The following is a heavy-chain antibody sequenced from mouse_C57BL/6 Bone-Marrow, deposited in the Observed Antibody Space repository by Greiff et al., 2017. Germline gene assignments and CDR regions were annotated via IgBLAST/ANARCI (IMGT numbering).Heavy chain of an antibody. CDR3: ARRRGIYYDYDGYFDV. Sequence: EVMLVESGGGLVKPGGSLKLSCAASGFTFSSYTMSWVRQTPEKRLEWVATLSGGGGNPYYPDSVKGRFTISSANAKNTLYLQMSSLRSEDTALYYGARRRGIYYDYDGYFDVWGTGTTVTVSS. CDR2: LSGGGGNP. V-gene: IGHV5-9*01. CDR1: GFTFSSYT. D-gene: IGHD2-4*01. J-gene: IGHJ1*03.